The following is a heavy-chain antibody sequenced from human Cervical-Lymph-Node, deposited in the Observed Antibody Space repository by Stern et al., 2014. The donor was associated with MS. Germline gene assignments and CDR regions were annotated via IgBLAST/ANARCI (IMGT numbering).Heavy chain of an antibody. D-gene: IGHD6-13*01. CDR2: IWYDARNP. CDR3: ASAYSSSHYYFDY. CDR1: GFSFSRYA. J-gene: IGHJ4*02. V-gene: IGHV3-33*01. Sequence: QVQLVESGGGVVQPGRSLRLSCAASGFSFSRYAMHWVRKAQGKGLEWVARIWYDARNPAYADSVTGRFAISRDNFKNTLYLQMNSLRAEDTAVYYCASAYSSSHYYFDYWGQGTLVTVSS.